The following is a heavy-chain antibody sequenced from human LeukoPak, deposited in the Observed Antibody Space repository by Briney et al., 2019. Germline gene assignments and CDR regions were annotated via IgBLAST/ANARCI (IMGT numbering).Heavy chain of an antibody. J-gene: IGHJ5*02. CDR3: ARIYYSSGYLFDP. V-gene: IGHV5-51*01. CDR2: IYPGDSDT. Sequence: GESLKISCKGSGYSFTSYWIGWVRQMPGKGLEWMGIIYPGDSDTRYSPSFQGQVTISADKSISTPYLQWSSLKASDTAMYYCARIYYSSGYLFDPWGQGTLVTVSS. D-gene: IGHD3-22*01. CDR1: GYSFTSYW.